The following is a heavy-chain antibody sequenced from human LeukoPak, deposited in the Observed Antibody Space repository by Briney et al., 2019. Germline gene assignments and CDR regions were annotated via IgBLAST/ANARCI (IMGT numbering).Heavy chain of an antibody. V-gene: IGHV1-18*01. D-gene: IGHD6-13*01. CDR3: ARVPAAGIINWFDP. J-gene: IGHJ5*02. Sequence: GASVKVSCKASGYTFTSYGISWVRQAPGRGLEWMGWISAYNGNTNYAQKLQGRVTMTTDTSTSTAYMELRSLRSDDTAVYYCARVPAAGIINWFDPWGQGTLVTVSS. CDR1: GYTFTSYG. CDR2: ISAYNGNT.